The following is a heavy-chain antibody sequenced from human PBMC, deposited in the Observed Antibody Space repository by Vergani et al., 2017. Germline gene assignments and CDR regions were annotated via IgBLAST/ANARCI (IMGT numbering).Heavy chain of an antibody. CDR1: GFTFSSYS. CDR2: ISSSSSYI. V-gene: IGHV3-21*01. Sequence: EVQLLESGGGLVQPGGSLRLSCAASGFTFSSYSMNWVRQAPGKGLEWVSSISSSSSYIYYADSVKGRFTISRDNAKNSLYLQMNSLRAEDTAVYYCARGAYYYDSSFFFYYYGMDVWGQGTTVTVSS. D-gene: IGHD3-22*01. J-gene: IGHJ6*02. CDR3: ARGAYYYDSSFFFYYYGMDV.